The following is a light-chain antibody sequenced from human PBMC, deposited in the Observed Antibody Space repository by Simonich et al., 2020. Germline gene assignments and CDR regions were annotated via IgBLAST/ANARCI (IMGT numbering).Light chain of an antibody. CDR3: SSYTSSSTL. Sequence: QSALTQPASVSGSPGQSITISCTGPSSDVGCYNYVSWYQQHPGKAPKLMIYDVSKRLSGVSNRSSGTKSGNTASLTISGHQAEDAADYYCSSYTSSSTLFGGGTKLTVL. J-gene: IGLJ3*02. CDR1: SSDVGCYNY. CDR2: DVS. V-gene: IGLV2-14*01.